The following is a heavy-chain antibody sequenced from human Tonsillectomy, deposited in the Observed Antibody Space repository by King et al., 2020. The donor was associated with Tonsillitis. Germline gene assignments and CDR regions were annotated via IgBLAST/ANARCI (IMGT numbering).Heavy chain of an antibody. CDR2: IQQDGSEK. J-gene: IGHJ4*02. D-gene: IGHD3-3*01. V-gene: IGHV3-7*01. CDR3: VTDFWSGYYDY. CDR1: GFTFSSYW. Sequence: QLVQSGGGLVQPGGSLRLSCAASGFTFSSYWMTWVRQAPGKGLEWVANIQQDGSEKYYVDSVKGRFTISRDNAKNSLYLQMNSLRAEDTAVYYCVTDFWSGYYDYWGQGILVTVSS.